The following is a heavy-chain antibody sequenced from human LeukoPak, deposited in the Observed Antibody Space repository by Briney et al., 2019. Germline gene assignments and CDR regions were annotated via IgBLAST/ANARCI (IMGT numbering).Heavy chain of an antibody. V-gene: IGHV1-3*04. J-gene: IGHJ4*02. CDR1: GYTFTGYY. Sequence: ASVKVSCKASGYTFTGYYMHWVRQAPGQGLEWMGWINTGNGDTRYSQTFQGRFTITRDTSASTAYMELSSLRPEDTAVYYCARDMGSGSLHYWGQGTLVTVSS. D-gene: IGHD1-26*01. CDR2: INTGNGDT. CDR3: ARDMGSGSLHY.